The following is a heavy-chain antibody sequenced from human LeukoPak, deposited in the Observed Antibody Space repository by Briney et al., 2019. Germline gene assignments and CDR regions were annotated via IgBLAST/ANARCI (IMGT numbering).Heavy chain of an antibody. CDR1: GGTFSSYA. CDR3: ARGSLSSGSWYGLYWYFDL. CDR2: IIPIFGTA. Sequence: GSSVKVSCKASGGTFSSYAISWVRQAPGQGLEWMGGIIPIFGTANYAQKFQGRVTITADESTSTAYMELSSLRSEDTAVYYCARGSLSSGSWYGLYWYFDLWGRGTLVTVSS. D-gene: IGHD6-13*01. V-gene: IGHV1-69*01. J-gene: IGHJ2*01.